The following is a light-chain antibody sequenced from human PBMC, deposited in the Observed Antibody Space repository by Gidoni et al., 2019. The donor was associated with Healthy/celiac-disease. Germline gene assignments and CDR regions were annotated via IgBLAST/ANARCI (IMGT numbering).Light chain of an antibody. J-gene: IGLJ2*01. CDR3: GTWDSSLSAV. CDR2: DNN. Sequence: QSVLTQPPPLSPAPGQKVTISCSGSSSNIGNNYVSWYQQLPGTAPKLLIYDNNKRPSGIPDRFSGSKSGTSATLGITGLQTGDEADYYCGTWDSSLSAVFGGGTKLTVL. CDR1: SSNIGNNY. V-gene: IGLV1-51*01.